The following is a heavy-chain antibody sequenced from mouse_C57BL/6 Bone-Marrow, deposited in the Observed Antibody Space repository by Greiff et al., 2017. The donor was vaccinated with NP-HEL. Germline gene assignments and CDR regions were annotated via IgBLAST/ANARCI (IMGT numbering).Heavy chain of an antibody. CDR3: ARDYYGSNNYFDY. V-gene: IGHV1-64*01. Sequence: VQLQQPGAELVQPGASVKLSCTASGYTFTSYWMHWVKQRPGQGLEWIGMIHPNSGSTNYIEELKSKGTLTVDKSSSTAYMQLSSLTSEDSAVYYCARDYYGSNNYFDYWGQGTTLTVSS. J-gene: IGHJ2*01. CDR1: GYTFTSYW. CDR2: IHPNSGST. D-gene: IGHD1-1*01.